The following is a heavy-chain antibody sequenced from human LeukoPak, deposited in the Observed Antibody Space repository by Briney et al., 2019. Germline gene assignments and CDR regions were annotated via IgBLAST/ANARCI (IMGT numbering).Heavy chain of an antibody. CDR3: ARGQLANWFDP. J-gene: IGHJ5*02. CDR2: IYYSGST. D-gene: IGHD3-10*01. Sequence: SETLSLTCTVSGGSISSSSYCWGWIRKPPGKGLEWIGSIYYSGSTYYNPSLKSRVTISVDTSKNQFSLKLSSVTAADTAVYYCARGQLANWFDPWGQGTLVTVSS. V-gene: IGHV4-39*07. CDR1: GGSISSSSYC.